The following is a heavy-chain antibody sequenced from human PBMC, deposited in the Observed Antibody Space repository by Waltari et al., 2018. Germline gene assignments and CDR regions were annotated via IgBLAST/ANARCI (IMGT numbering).Heavy chain of an antibody. V-gene: IGHV4-59*01. CDR2: IYYSGST. J-gene: IGHJ6*03. Sequence: QVQLQESGPGLVKPSETLSLTCTVSGGSISSYYWSWIRQPPGKGLEWIGYIYYSGSTNYNPSLKSRVTISVDTSKNQFSLKLSSVTAADTAVYYCAREYSPPMTSAGGYYYMDVWGKGTTVTVSS. CDR1: GGSISSYY. CDR3: AREYSPPMTSAGGYYYMDV. D-gene: IGHD6-13*01.